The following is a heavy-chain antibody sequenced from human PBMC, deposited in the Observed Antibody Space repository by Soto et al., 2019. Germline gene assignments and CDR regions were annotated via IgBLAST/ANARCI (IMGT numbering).Heavy chain of an antibody. CDR1: GGTFSSYA. CDR3: ASRWVGQLLLAY. V-gene: IGHV1-69*06. Sequence: QVQLVQSGAEVKKPWSSVKVSCKASGGTFSSYAISCVRQAPGQGLEWMGGIIPIFGTANYEQKFQGRVTITADKSTSTDYMELSSLRSEDTAVYYCASRWVGQLLLAYWGQGTLVTVSS. CDR2: IIPIFGTA. D-gene: IGHD2-2*01. J-gene: IGHJ4*02.